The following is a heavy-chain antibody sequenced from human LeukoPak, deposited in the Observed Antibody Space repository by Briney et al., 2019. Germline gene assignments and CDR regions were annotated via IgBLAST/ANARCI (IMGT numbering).Heavy chain of an antibody. CDR2: INPNSGGT. J-gene: IGHJ4*02. D-gene: IGHD3-10*01. CDR1: GYTFTNYY. Sequence: ASVKVSCKASGYTFTNYYIHWVRQAPGQGLEWMGRINPNSGGTNYAQKFQGRVTMTRDTSISTAYMELSRLRSDDTAVYYCERGGSSYRFGEYPYYFDYWGQGTLVTVSS. V-gene: IGHV1-2*02. CDR3: ERGGSSYRFGEYPYYFDY.